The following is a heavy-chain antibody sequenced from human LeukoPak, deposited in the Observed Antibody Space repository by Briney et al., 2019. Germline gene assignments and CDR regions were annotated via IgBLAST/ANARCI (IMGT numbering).Heavy chain of an antibody. J-gene: IGHJ4*02. D-gene: IGHD1-26*01. CDR3: ARASDSGSHFGD. CDR2: IYYSGST. CDR1: GGSISSYY. V-gene: IGHV4-59*01. Sequence: SETLSLTCTVSGGSISSYYWSWIRQPPGKGLEWIGYIYYSGSTNYNPSLKSRVTISVDTSKNQFSLKLSSVTAADTAVYYCARASDSGSHFGDWGQGTLVTVSS.